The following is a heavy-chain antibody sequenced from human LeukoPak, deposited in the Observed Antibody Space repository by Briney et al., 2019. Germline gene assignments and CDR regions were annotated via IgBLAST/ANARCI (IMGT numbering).Heavy chain of an antibody. Sequence: GGSVRLSCAASGFIFSSYGMHWVRQAPGKGLEGVAVICYDGSNKYYADSVKGGFTISRDNSNNTLYLQMNSLIAEHTAVYYFAKDDERSGYLEYWGQGTLVTVSS. V-gene: IGHV3-33*06. J-gene: IGHJ4*02. D-gene: IGHD3-22*01. CDR3: AKDDERSGYLEY. CDR1: GFIFSSYG. CDR2: ICYDGSNK.